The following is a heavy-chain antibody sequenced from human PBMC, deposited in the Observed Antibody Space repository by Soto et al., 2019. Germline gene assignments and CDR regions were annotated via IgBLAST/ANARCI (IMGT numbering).Heavy chain of an antibody. CDR2: ISYDGSNK. D-gene: IGHD3-22*01. CDR3: ARDLLVGDYYDSSGYYSAAFDI. J-gene: IGHJ3*02. V-gene: IGHV3-30-3*01. Sequence: VGSLRLSCAASGFTFSSYAMHWVRQAPGKGLEWVAVISYDGSNKYYADSVKGRFTISRDNSKNTLYLQMNSLRAEDTAVYYCARDLLVGDYYDSSGYYSAAFDIWGQGTMVTVSS. CDR1: GFTFSSYA.